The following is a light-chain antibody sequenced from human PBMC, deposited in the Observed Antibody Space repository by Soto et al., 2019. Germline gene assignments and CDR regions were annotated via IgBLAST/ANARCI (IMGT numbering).Light chain of an antibody. CDR1: QGIGVE. J-gene: IGKJ2*01. V-gene: IGKV1-6*01. Sequence: AIQLTQSPSSLSASVGDTVAITCRASQGIGVEVAWYQQKPGKAPNLLIYGASNLQGEIPSRFSGSGSGTDFTLTISSLQPEDFATYYCLQDYTFPYTFGQGTKVEIK. CDR2: GAS. CDR3: LQDYTFPYT.